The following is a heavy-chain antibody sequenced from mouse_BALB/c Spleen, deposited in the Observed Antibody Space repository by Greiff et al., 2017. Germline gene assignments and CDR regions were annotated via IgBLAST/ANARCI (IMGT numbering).Heavy chain of an antibody. Sequence: VQLKQSGPELMKPGASVKISCKASGYSFTSYYMHWVKQSHGKSLEWIGYIDPFNGGTSYNQKFKGKATLTVDKSSSTAYMHLSSLTSEDSAVYYCARHYEFAYWGQGTLVTVSA. V-gene: IGHV1S135*01. CDR2: IDPFNGGT. CDR1: GYSFTSYY. J-gene: IGHJ3*01. D-gene: IGHD1-1*01. CDR3: ARHYEFAY.